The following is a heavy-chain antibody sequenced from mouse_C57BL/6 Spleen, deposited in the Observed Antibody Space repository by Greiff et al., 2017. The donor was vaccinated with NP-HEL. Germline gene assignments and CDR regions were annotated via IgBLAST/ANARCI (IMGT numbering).Heavy chain of an antibody. CDR1: GYTFTSYW. CDR3: ARVRDYYGSSRYYFDY. CDR2: IYPGSGST. Sequence: LVESGAELVKPGASVKMSCKASGYTFTSYWITWVKQRPGQGLEWIGDIYPGSGSTNYNEKFKSKATLTVDTSSSTAYMQLSSLTSEDSAVYYCARVRDYYGSSRYYFDYWGQGTTLTVSS. V-gene: IGHV1-55*01. D-gene: IGHD1-1*01. J-gene: IGHJ2*01.